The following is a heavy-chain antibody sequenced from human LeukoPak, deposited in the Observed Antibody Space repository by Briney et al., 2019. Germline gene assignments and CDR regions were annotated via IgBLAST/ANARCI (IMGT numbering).Heavy chain of an antibody. CDR3: AKGRYDSGTYDSSDY. CDR1: GFTFSSYA. D-gene: IGHD3-10*01. J-gene: IGHJ4*02. CDR2: IGGSGATT. Sequence: GGSLRLSCAASGFTFSSYAMSWVRQAPGKGLEWVSSIGGSGATTYYADSVKGRFTISRDNSKNTLYLQMNNLRAEDTAVYHRAKGRYDSGTYDSSDYWGQGTLVTVSS. V-gene: IGHV3-23*01.